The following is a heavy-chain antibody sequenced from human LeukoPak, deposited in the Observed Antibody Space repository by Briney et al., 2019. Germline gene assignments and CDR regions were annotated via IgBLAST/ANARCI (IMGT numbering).Heavy chain of an antibody. CDR1: GGSISSGDYS. CDR2: VFQSGTT. CDR3: ARDLPLGGDAFDI. J-gene: IGHJ3*02. V-gene: IGHV4-30-2*01. Sequence: TSETLSLTCAVSGGSISSGDYSWSWIRQPPGKGLEWIGFVFQSGTTYYNPSLKSRVIISVDKSKNQFSLKLTSVTAADTAVYYCARDLPLGGDAFDIWGQGTLVTVSS. D-gene: IGHD3-16*01.